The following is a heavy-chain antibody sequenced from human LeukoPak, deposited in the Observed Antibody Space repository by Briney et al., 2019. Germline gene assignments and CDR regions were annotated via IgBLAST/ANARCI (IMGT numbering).Heavy chain of an antibody. CDR3: ARRHYDSSGYYPTSGDDAFDI. Sequence: GGSLRLSCAASGFTFSSYSMNWVRQAPGKGLEWVANIKQDGSEKYYVDSVKGRFTISRDNAKNSLYLQMNSLRAEDTAVYYCARRHYDSSGYYPTSGDDAFDIWGQGTMVTVSS. V-gene: IGHV3-7*01. CDR1: GFTFSSYS. J-gene: IGHJ3*02. D-gene: IGHD3-22*01. CDR2: IKQDGSEK.